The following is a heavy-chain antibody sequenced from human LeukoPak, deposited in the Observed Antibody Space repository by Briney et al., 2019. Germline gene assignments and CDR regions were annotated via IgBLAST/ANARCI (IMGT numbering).Heavy chain of an antibody. CDR3: AKDRAAAGIDAFDI. D-gene: IGHD6-13*01. J-gene: IGHJ3*02. Sequence: PGGSLRLSCAASGFTFSSYGMHWDRQAPGKGLEWVAVISYDGSNKYYADSVKGRFTISRDNSKNTLYLQMNSLRAEDTAVYYCAKDRAAAGIDAFDIWGQGTMVTVS. CDR1: GFTFSSYG. V-gene: IGHV3-30*18. CDR2: ISYDGSNK.